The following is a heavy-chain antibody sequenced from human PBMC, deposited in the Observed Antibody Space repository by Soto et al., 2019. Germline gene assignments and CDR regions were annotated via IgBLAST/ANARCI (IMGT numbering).Heavy chain of an antibody. CDR1: GYTFTSYG. D-gene: IGHD6-13*01. Sequence: GASVKVSCKASGYTFTSYGISWVRQAPGQGLEWMGWISAYNGNTNYAQKLQGRVTMTTDTSTSTAYMELRSLRSDDTAVYYCARDRYSSPSLVLKDAFDIWGQGTMVTVSS. CDR3: ARDRYSSPSLVLKDAFDI. V-gene: IGHV1-18*01. J-gene: IGHJ3*02. CDR2: ISAYNGNT.